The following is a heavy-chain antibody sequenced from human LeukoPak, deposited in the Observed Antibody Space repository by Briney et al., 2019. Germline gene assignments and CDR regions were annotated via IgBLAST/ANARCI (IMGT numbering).Heavy chain of an antibody. CDR1: GFTFSSYW. CDR3: ARASYQLQGYFDY. D-gene: IGHD2-2*01. Sequence: GGSLRLSCAASGFTFSSYWMHWVRQARGRGLVGVSRINSDGSSTSYADSVKGRFTISRDNAKNTLYLQMNSLRAEDTAVYYCARASYQLQGYFDYWGQGTLVTVSS. J-gene: IGHJ4*02. CDR2: INSDGSST. V-gene: IGHV3-74*01.